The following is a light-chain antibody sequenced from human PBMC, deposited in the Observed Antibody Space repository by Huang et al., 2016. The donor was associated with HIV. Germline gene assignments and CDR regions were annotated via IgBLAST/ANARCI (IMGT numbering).Light chain of an antibody. CDR2: ASS. V-gene: IGKV1-39*01. Sequence: DIQMTQSPSSLSASVGDRVTITCRASQSISRYLNWYQHKPGKAPELLIYASSSLQRGVQSRFSGSGSGTDFSLTISGLQPEDYATYYCQQGYSTPTFGQGTKVEMK. CDR3: QQGYSTPT. J-gene: IGKJ1*01. CDR1: QSISRY.